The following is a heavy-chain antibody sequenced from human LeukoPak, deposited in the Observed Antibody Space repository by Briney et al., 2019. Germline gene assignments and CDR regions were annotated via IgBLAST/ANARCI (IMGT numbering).Heavy chain of an antibody. J-gene: IGHJ4*02. V-gene: IGHV4-4*07. CDR3: ARDAGSGWYYFDS. CDR2: PYPSGRT. D-gene: IGHD6-19*01. CDR1: GGSISLSF. Sequence: SETLSLTCTVSGGSISLSFWSWLRQPAGKGLEWVGRPYPSGRTENNPSLKSRVSISLDAPKSQFSLRLTSVTAADTAVYFCARDAGSGWYYFDSWGQGTRVTVSS.